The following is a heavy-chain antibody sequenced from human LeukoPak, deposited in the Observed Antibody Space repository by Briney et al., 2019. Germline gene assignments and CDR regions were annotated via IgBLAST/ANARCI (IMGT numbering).Heavy chain of an antibody. V-gene: IGHV3-33*01. CDR3: ARQAVAGTWFDY. J-gene: IGHJ4*02. CDR2: IWYDGSNK. D-gene: IGHD6-19*01. Sequence: PGGSLRLSCAASGFTFSSYGMHWVRQAPGKGLEWVAVIWYDGSNKCYADSVKGRFTISRDNSKNTLYLQMNSLRAEDTAVYYCARQAVAGTWFDYWGQGTLVTVSS. CDR1: GFTFSSYG.